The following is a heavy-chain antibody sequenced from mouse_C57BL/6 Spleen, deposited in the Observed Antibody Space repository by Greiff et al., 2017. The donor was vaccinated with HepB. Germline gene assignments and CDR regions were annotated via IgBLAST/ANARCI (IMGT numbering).Heavy chain of an antibody. J-gene: IGHJ4*01. CDR1: GYTFTSYW. D-gene: IGHD1-1*01. V-gene: IGHV1-55*01. CDR2: IYPGSGST. Sequence: VQLQESGAELVKPGASVKMSCKASGYTFTSYWITWVKQRPGQGLEWIGDIYPGSGSTNYNEKFKSKATLTVDTSSSTAYMQLSSLTSEDSAVYYCARKYYGSSHAMDYWGQGTSVTVSS. CDR3: ARKYYGSSHAMDY.